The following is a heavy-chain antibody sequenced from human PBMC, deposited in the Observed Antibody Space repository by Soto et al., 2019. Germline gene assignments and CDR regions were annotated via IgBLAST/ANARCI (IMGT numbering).Heavy chain of an antibody. J-gene: IGHJ4*02. Sequence: GESLKISCAASGFTFSDYYMSWIRQAPGKGLEWVSYISSSGSTIYYADSVKGRFTISRDNAKNSLYLQMNSLRAEDTAVYYCARDLVGYYYDSSGYYYWGQGTLVTVSS. CDR2: ISSSGSTI. CDR1: GFTFSDYY. V-gene: IGHV3-11*01. D-gene: IGHD3-22*01. CDR3: ARDLVGYYYDSSGYYY.